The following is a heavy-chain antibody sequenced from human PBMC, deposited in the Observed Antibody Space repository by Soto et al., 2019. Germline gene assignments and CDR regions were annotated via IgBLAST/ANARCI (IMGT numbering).Heavy chain of an antibody. CDR2: ISGSGGST. Sequence: EVQLLESGGGLVQPGGSLRLSCAASGFTFSSYAMSWVRQAPGKGLEWVSAISGSGGSTYYADSVKGRFTISRDNSKNTLYLQMNSLRAEDTAVYYCAKDPATRRIQLWSSFDYWGQGTLVTVSS. CDR1: GFTFSSYA. J-gene: IGHJ4*02. D-gene: IGHD5-18*01. V-gene: IGHV3-23*01. CDR3: AKDPATRRIQLWSSFDY.